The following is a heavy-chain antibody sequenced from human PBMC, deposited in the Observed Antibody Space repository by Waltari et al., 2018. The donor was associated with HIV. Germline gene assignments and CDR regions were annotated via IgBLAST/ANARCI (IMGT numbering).Heavy chain of an antibody. Sequence: VESGGGLVQTGGSLRQSRTASGCSFRRHWMSCVRQAAGKGLEWVGNIKEDGSERNYVDSGRGRFTMSRENAKNSVYLQMKSLRVDDTAVYFCARENDFGTIFLNYYYGMDVWGRGTSVTVSS. CDR2: IKEDGSER. CDR3: ARENDFGTIFLNYYYGMDV. D-gene: IGHD1-1*01. CDR1: GCSFRRHW. V-gene: IGHV3-7*01. J-gene: IGHJ6*02.